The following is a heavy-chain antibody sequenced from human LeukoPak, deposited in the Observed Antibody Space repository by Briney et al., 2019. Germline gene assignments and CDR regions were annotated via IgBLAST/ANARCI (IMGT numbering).Heavy chain of an antibody. Sequence: SCKASGYTFTGYGISWVRQAPGKGLEWVSVIYSGGSTNYADSVKGRFTISRDNSKNTLYLQMNSLRADDTAVYYCARDPGYSYGLDYWGQGTLVTVSS. J-gene: IGHJ4*02. D-gene: IGHD5-18*01. V-gene: IGHV3-66*01. CDR3: ARDPGYSYGLDY. CDR1: GYTFTGYG. CDR2: IYSGGST.